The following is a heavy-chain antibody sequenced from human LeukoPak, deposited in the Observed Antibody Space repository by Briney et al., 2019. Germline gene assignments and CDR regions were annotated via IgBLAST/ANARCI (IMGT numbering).Heavy chain of an antibody. CDR1: GYTFTGYY. CDR3: AAVIVVVPAALGGGAFDI. D-gene: IGHD2-2*01. Sequence: ASVKVSCKASGYTFTGYYMHWVRQAPGQGLEWMGWINPNSGGTNYAQKFQGRVTMTRDTSISTAYMELSRLRSDDTAVYYCAAVIVVVPAALGGGAFDIWGQGTMVTVSS. J-gene: IGHJ3*02. V-gene: IGHV1-2*02. CDR2: INPNSGGT.